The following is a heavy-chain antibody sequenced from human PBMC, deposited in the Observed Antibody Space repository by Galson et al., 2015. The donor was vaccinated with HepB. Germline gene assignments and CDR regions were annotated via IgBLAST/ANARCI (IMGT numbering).Heavy chain of an antibody. V-gene: IGHV3-21*01. CDR3: ARGAAAGTSFFDY. Sequence: SLRLSCAAPGFTLGSYSMNWVRQAPGKGLEWVSSISASGTYIYYADSLKGRFTISRDNAKNSLYLQMNSLRAEDTAVYYCARGAAAGTSFFDYWGQGTLVTVSS. CDR2: ISASGTYI. D-gene: IGHD6-13*01. J-gene: IGHJ4*02. CDR1: GFTLGSYS.